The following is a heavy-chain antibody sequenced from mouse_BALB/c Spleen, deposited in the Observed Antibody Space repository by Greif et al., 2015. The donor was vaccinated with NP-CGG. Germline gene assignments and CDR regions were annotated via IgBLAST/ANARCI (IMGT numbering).Heavy chain of an antibody. J-gene: IGHJ3*01. CDR2: INPGSGGT. V-gene: IGHV1-54*01. D-gene: IGHD2-10*02. CDR3: ARVGYGNYLFAY. Sequence: VQLQQSGAELVRPGTSVKVSCKASGYAFTNYLIEWVKQRPGQGLEWIGVINPGSGGTNYNEKFKGKATLTADKSSSTAYMQLSSLTSDDSAVYFCARVGYGNYLFAYWGQGTLVTVSA. CDR1: GYAFTNYL.